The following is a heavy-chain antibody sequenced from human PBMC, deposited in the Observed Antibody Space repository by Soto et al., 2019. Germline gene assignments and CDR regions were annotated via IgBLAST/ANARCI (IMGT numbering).Heavy chain of an antibody. CDR1: GFTFSSYS. Sequence: GGSLRLSCAASGFTFSSYSMNWVRQAPGKGLEWVSYISSSSSTIYYADSVKGRFTISRDNAKNSLYLQMNSLRAEDTAVYYCARDWRAVAGPYQHCWGQGTLVTVSS. D-gene: IGHD6-19*01. V-gene: IGHV3-48*01. CDR2: ISSSSSTI. CDR3: ARDWRAVAGPYQHC. J-gene: IGHJ4*02.